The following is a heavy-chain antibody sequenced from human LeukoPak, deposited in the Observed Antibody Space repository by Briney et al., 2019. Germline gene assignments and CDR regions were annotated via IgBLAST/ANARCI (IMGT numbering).Heavy chain of an antibody. D-gene: IGHD3-22*01. Sequence: GGSLRLACAASGFTFSTYAMYWVRQAPGKGLEWVAAISYDGSKTYYGDSVKGRCTISRDNSKSTLYLQMTSLRAEDTAVYFCARDLTSRQMIVVGLGYWGQGTLVTVSS. CDR2: ISYDGSKT. CDR3: ARDLTSRQMIVVGLGY. V-gene: IGHV3-30*04. CDR1: GFTFSTYA. J-gene: IGHJ4*02.